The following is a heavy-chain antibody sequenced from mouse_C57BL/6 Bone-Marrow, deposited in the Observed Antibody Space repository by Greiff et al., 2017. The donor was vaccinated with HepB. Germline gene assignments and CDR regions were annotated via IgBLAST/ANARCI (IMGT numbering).Heavy chain of an antibody. J-gene: IGHJ1*03. D-gene: IGHD1-1*01. V-gene: IGHV5-2*01. CDR3: ARHGPYGSSRWYFDV. CDR2: INSDGGST. Sequence: DVKLVESGGGLVQPGESLKLSCESNEYEFPSHDMSWVRKTPEKRLELVAAINSDGGSTYYPDTMERRFIISRDNTKKTLYLQMSSLRSEDTALYYCARHGPYGSSRWYFDVWGTGTTVTVSS. CDR1: EYEFPSHD.